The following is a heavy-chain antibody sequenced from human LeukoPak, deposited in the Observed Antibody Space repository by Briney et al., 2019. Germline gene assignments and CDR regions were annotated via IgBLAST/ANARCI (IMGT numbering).Heavy chain of an antibody. CDR1: GYSFTSYW. V-gene: IGHV5-51*01. Sequence: GESLKISCKGSGYSFTSYWIGWVRQMPGKGLEWMGIIYPGDSDTRYSPSFQGQVTISADKSISTAYLQWSSLKASDTAMYYCARHRSPYYDFWSGYLEGFDPWGQGTLVTVSS. CDR3: ARHRSPYYDFWSGYLEGFDP. CDR2: IYPGDSDT. J-gene: IGHJ5*02. D-gene: IGHD3-3*01.